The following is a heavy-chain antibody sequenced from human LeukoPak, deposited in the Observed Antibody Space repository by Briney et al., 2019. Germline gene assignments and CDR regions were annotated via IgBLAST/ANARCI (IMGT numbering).Heavy chain of an antibody. D-gene: IGHD6-13*01. Sequence: GGSLRLSCAASGFTFSNFVMTWVRQAPGKGLEWVSAISGSGGRGTTYYADSAKGRFTISRDNAKNTMYLQMNSLSVEDTAVYYCAKDIAASGLPRIFDFWGQGTLVTVSS. CDR1: GFTFSNFV. V-gene: IGHV3-23*01. CDR2: ISGSGGRGTT. J-gene: IGHJ4*02. CDR3: AKDIAASGLPRIFDF.